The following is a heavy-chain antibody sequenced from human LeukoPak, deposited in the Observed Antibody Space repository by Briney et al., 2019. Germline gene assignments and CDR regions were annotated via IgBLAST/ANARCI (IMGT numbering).Heavy chain of an antibody. CDR3: ARENERYSYATH. D-gene: IGHD3-16*01. CDR1: GFTFSSYA. Sequence: GGSLRLSCAASGFTFSSYAMSWVRQAPGKGLEWVSAISGSGAATYYTDSVKGRFTISRDNSKNTLYLQMNSLRADDTAVYYCARENERYSYATHWGQGTLVTVSS. CDR2: ISGSGAAT. V-gene: IGHV3-23*01. J-gene: IGHJ4*02.